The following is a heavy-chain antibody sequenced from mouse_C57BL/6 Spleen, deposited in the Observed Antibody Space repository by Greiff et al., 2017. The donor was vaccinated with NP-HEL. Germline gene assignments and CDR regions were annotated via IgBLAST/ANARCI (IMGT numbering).Heavy chain of an antibody. Sequence: VQLQQSGPELVKPGASVKISCKASGYAFSSSWMNWVKQRPGKGLEWIGRIYPGDGDTNYNGKFKGKATLTADKSSSTAYMQLSSLTSEDSAVYFCARGGDEDYWGQGTTLTVSS. CDR3: ARGGDEDY. V-gene: IGHV1-82*01. J-gene: IGHJ2*01. D-gene: IGHD3-3*01. CDR2: IYPGDGDT. CDR1: GYAFSSSW.